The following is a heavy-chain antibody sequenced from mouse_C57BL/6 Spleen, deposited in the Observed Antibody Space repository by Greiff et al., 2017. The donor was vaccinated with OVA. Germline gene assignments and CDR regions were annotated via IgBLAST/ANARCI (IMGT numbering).Heavy chain of an antibody. Sequence: VQLQQSGPELVKPGASVKMSCKASGYTFTDYNMHWVKQSHGKSLEWIGYINPNNGGTSYNQKFKGKATLTVNKSSSTAYMELRSLTSEDSAVYCCATSYEGDMDYWGQGTSVTVSS. CDR1: GYTFTDYN. CDR2: INPNNGGT. D-gene: IGHD2-3*01. V-gene: IGHV1-22*01. CDR3: ATSYEGDMDY. J-gene: IGHJ4*01.